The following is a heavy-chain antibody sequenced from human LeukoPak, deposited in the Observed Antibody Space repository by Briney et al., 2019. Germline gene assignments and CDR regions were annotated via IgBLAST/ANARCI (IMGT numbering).Heavy chain of an antibody. J-gene: IGHJ4*02. CDR2: ISYDGSNK. CDR3: AKDGPVLRFLEWLSESPRVDY. CDR1: GFTFSSYA. V-gene: IGHV3-30-3*01. D-gene: IGHD3-3*01. Sequence: PGRSLRLSCAASGFTFSSYAMHWVRQAPGKGLEWVAVISYDGSNKYYADSVKGRFTISRDNSKNTLYLQMNSLRAEDTAIYYCAKDGPVLRFLEWLSESPRVDYWGQGTLVTVSS.